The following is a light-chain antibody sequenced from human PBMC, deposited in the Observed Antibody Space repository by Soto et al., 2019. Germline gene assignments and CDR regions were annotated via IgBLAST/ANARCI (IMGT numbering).Light chain of an antibody. CDR2: GAS. Sequence: VMTQSPAILSVSPGESATLSCRASQSVGINLAWYQQRPGRAPRRVIYGASSRATGFPARFSGSGSGTDFTLSISSLQSEDFAVYYCHQYNFWPVTFGQGTKLEIK. CDR1: QSVGIN. CDR3: HQYNFWPVT. V-gene: IGKV3-15*01. J-gene: IGKJ2*01.